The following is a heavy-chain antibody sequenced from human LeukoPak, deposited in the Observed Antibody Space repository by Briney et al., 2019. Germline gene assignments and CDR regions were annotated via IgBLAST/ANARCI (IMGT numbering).Heavy chain of an antibody. Sequence: PSETLSLTCAVYGGSFSGYYWSWIRQPPGKGLEWIGEINHSGSTNYNPSLKSRVTISEDTSKNQFSLKLSSVTAADTAVYYCARGRVITIFGVATGGNWFDPWGQGTWSPSPQ. J-gene: IGHJ5*02. CDR1: GGSFSGYY. D-gene: IGHD3-3*01. CDR3: ARGRVITIFGVATGGNWFDP. V-gene: IGHV4-34*01. CDR2: INHSGST.